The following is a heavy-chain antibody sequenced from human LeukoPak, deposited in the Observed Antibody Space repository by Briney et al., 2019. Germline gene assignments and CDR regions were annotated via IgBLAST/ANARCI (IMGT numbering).Heavy chain of an antibody. CDR1: GYTFTSYY. V-gene: IGHV1-46*01. Sequence: ASVKVSCKASGYTFTSYYMHWVRQAPGQGLEWMGIINPSGGSTSYAQKFQGRVTMTTDTSTSTAYMELRSLRSDDTAVYYCARDLAGIDYWGQGTLVTVSS. J-gene: IGHJ4*02. D-gene: IGHD6-13*01. CDR3: ARDLAGIDY. CDR2: INPSGGST.